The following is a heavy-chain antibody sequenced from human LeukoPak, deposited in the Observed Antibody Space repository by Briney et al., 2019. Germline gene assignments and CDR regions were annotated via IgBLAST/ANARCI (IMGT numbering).Heavy chain of an antibody. CDR3: ARVGGYSYGTWFDY. CDR2: ISSSSSTI. CDR1: GFTFSSYS. J-gene: IGHJ4*02. V-gene: IGHV3-48*01. D-gene: IGHD5-18*01. Sequence: PGGSLRLSCAASGFTFSSYSMNWVRQAPGKGLEWVSYISSSSSTIYYADSVKGRFTISRDNAKNSLYLQMNSLRAEDTALYYCARVGGYSYGTWFDYWGQGTLVTVSS.